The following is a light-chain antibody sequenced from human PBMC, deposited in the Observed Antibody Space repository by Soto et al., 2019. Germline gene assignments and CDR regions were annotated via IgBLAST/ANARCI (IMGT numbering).Light chain of an antibody. CDR1: LSINRW. Sequence: DIQMTQSPSTLSASVGDRVTITCRASLSINRWLAWYQQKPGKAPNLLIYKASSLESGVPSRFSGSGSGTAYTPTISSLQPDDFATYYCQQYNDYPWTFGQGTKVEIK. CDR2: KAS. V-gene: IGKV1-5*03. J-gene: IGKJ1*01. CDR3: QQYNDYPWT.